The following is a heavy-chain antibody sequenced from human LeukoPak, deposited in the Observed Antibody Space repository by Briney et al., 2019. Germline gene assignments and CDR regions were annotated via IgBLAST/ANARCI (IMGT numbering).Heavy chain of an antibody. V-gene: IGHV4-31*03. CDR2: IHNNGRT. D-gene: IGHD1-1*01. CDR3: ARDATETTPHYYHYIDV. J-gene: IGHJ6*03. CDR1: GDSISRGGDY. Sequence: SQTLSLICTVSGDSISRGGDYWTWIRQHPGRGLEWIGYIHNNGRTHYNPSLKSRVSMSLDSARKGFSLKLSSVTAADTAVYYCARDATETTPHYYHYIDVWGNGTTVTVSS.